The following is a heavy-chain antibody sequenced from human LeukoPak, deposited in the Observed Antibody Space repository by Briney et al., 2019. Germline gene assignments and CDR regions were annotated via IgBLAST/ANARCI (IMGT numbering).Heavy chain of an antibody. V-gene: IGHV3-53*01. Sequence: GRSLRLSCAASGFSFSNNYMSWVRQAPEKGLEWVSIIYSGGHTYYADSVRGRFTISRDSSKNTLYLQMNSLRADDTAVYFCARGPGVLFFDYWGQGTLVTVSS. CDR3: ARGPGVLFFDY. D-gene: IGHD3-16*01. J-gene: IGHJ4*02. CDR1: GFSFSNNY. CDR2: IYSGGHT.